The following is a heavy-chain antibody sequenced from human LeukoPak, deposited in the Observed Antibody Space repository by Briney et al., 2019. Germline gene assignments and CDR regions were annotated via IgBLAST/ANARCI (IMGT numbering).Heavy chain of an antibody. J-gene: IGHJ4*02. CDR1: GFTFSDYW. D-gene: IGHD3-22*01. CDR3: ARKGGYSSGYYY. CDR2: IKQDGSEK. V-gene: IGHV3-7*01. Sequence: GGSLRLSCAASGFTFSDYWMTWVRQAPGKGLEWVANIKQDGSEKDYVDSVRGRFTISRDNAKNSLYLQMDSLRVEDTAVYYCARKGGYSSGYYYWGQGTLVTVSS.